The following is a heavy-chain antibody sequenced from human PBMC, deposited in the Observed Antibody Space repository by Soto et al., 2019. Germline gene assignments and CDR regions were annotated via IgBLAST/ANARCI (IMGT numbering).Heavy chain of an antibody. V-gene: IGHV4-59*08. CDR2: IYYSGST. J-gene: IGHJ1*01. CDR1: GGSISSYY. D-gene: IGHD4-17*01. CDR3: ASRLDDYGDYEYFQH. Sequence: SETLSLSYTVSGGSISSYYWSWIRQPPGKGLEWIGYIYYSGSTNYNPSLKSRVTISVDTSKNQFSLKLSSVTAADTAVYYCASRLDDYGDYEYFQHWGQGTLVTVSS.